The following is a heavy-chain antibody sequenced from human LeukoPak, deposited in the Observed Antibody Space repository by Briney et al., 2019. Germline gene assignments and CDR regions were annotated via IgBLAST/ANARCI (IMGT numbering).Heavy chain of an antibody. J-gene: IGHJ6*02. CDR1: GYTFTSYW. CDR2: IYPGDSNT. CDR3: ARQGFVASYGVDV. V-gene: IGHV5-51*01. Sequence: GESLKISCKGSGYTFTSYWIAWVRQMPGKGLEWMGIIYPGDSNTRYNPSFQGQVTISADKSISTAYLQWSSLKASDTAKYYCARQGFVASYGVDVWGQGTTVTVSS.